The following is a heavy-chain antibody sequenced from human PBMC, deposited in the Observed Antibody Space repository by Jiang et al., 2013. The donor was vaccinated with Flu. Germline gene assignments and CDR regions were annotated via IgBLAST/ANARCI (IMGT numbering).Heavy chain of an antibody. D-gene: IGHD6-19*01. CDR2: ISSSSSYI. Sequence: SISSSSSYIYYADSVKGRFTISRDNAKNSLYLQMNSLRAEDTAVYYCARAGEQWLGLDFDYWGQGTLVTVSS. J-gene: IGHJ4*02. V-gene: IGHV3-21*01. CDR3: ARAGEQWLGLDFDY.